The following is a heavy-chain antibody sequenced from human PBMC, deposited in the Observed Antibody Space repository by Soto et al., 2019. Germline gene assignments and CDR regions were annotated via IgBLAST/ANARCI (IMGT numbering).Heavy chain of an antibody. CDR2: TYYRSKWYN. CDR1: VYSVSSNSAA. V-gene: IGHV6-1*01. CDR3: AGMQEGALDY. Sequence: SQTLSLTCAISVYSVSSNSAAWNWIIQSPSRGLEWLGRTYYRSKWYNEYAVSVKSRITIKPDTSKNQFSLQLDSVIPEDTAVYYYAGMQEGALDYWAEGSLVTVS. D-gene: IGHD1-26*01. J-gene: IGHJ4*02.